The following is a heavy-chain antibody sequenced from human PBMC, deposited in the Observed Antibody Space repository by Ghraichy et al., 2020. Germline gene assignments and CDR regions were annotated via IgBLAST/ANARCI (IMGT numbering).Heavy chain of an antibody. D-gene: IGHD3-10*01. CDR1: EFNFISFW. CDR2: IKQDGSEK. Sequence: GGSLRLSCAASEFNFISFWMSWVRQAPGKGLEWVANIKQDGSEKYYVDSVKGRFTISRDNAKNSLYLQMNSLRAEDTAVYYCARDRAHHPYGSGSYYPHYYFDYWGQGTLVTVSS. J-gene: IGHJ4*02. V-gene: IGHV3-7*03. CDR3: ARDRAHHPYGSGSYYPHYYFDY.